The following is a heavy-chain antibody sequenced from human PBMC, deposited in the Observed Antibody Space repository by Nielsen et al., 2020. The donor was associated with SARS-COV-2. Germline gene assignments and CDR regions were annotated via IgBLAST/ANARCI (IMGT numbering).Heavy chain of an antibody. D-gene: IGHD3-3*01. J-gene: IGHJ4*02. CDR2: ISYDGSNK. CDR3: AKGLFDFWSGHYYYFDY. Sequence: GGSLRLSCAASGFTFSSYGMHWVRQAPGKGLEWVAVISYDGSNKYYADSVKGRFTISRDNSKNTLYLQMNSLRAEDTAIYYCAKGLFDFWSGHYYYFDYWGQGTLVAVSS. V-gene: IGHV3-30*18. CDR1: GFTFSSYG.